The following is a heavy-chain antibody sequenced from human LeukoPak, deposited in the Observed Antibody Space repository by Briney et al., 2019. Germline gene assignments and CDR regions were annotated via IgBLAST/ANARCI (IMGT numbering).Heavy chain of an antibody. J-gene: IGHJ4*02. CDR3: ARDQLVLPRGISGY. CDR1: GYTFSSFG. D-gene: IGHD1-14*01. Sequence: VKVSCKASGYTFSSFGISWVRQAPGQGLEWMGWIAVYNGNTNYAQKFQGRLTMTTDTSTSTAYMELRSLRSDDTALYYCARDQLVLPRGISGYWGQGTLVTVSS. V-gene: IGHV1-18*01. CDR2: IAVYNGNT.